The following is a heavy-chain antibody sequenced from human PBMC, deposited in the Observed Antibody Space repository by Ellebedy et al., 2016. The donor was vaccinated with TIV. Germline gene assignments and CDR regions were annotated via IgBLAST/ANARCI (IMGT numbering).Heavy chain of an antibody. V-gene: IGHV3-7*01. CDR1: RFIFKDYW. J-gene: IGHJ4*02. CDR2: IKPDGSQK. CDR3: ATTQNGWPFGN. D-gene: IGHD6-19*01. Sequence: PGGSLRLSCAASRFIFKDYWMSWVRQAPGKGLEWVANIKPDGSQKFCVDSMKGRFTISRDNAKKAVFLQMDNLRVEDTAVYYCATTQNGWPFGNWGQGTLVTVSS.